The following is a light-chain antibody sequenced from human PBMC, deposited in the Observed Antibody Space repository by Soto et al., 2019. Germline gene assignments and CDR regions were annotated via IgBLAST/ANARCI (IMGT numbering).Light chain of an antibody. CDR1: QTTSSW. CDR2: KAS. CDR3: QKYNSAPT. Sequence: IKVTQSPPALSASVGDRVTLTCRASQTTSSWLAWYQQKPGKAPKLLIYKASTLKSGVPSRFSGSGSGTEFTLTSSSLQPDDFATYYWQKYNSAPTFGGGTKVDIK. V-gene: IGKV1-5*03. J-gene: IGKJ4*01.